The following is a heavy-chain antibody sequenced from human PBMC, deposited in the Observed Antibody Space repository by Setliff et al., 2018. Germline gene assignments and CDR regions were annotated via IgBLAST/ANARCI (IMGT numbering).Heavy chain of an antibody. CDR3: AKGLLDYDILTGYYRGSEGDYYGMDV. Sequence: SETLSLTCTVSGGSISSHYWSWIRQPPGKGLEWIGSIYYSGSTNYNPSLKSRVTISVDTSKNQFSLKLSSVTAADTAVYYCAKGLLDYDILTGYYRGSEGDYYGMDVWGQGTTVTVSS. CDR2: IYYSGST. V-gene: IGHV4-59*11. D-gene: IGHD3-9*01. J-gene: IGHJ6*02. CDR1: GGSISSHY.